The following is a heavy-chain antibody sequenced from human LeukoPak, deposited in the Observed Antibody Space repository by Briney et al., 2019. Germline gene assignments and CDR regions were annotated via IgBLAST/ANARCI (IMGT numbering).Heavy chain of an antibody. J-gene: IGHJ5*02. CDR2: IYTSGST. CDR1: GGXISSYY. D-gene: IGHD6-13*01. V-gene: IGHV4-4*07. CDR3: ARAVAAAGTPINS. Sequence: SETLSLTCSVSGGXISSYYCSWIRQPAGKGLEWIVRIYTSGSTNYNPSLKSRVTMSVDTSKNQFSLKLSSVTAADTAVYYCARAVAAAGTPINSWGQGTLVTVSS.